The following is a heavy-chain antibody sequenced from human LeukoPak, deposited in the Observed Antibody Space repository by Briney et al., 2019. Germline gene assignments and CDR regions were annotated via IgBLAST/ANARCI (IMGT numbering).Heavy chain of an antibody. D-gene: IGHD2-21*01. V-gene: IGHV3-15*07. CDR3: ITPLPYSAQ. Sequence: GGSLRLSCAASGFIVTNAWMNWVRQAPGKGLEWVGRIKPKTDGETTEYAAPVKDRFSISRDDSKSMMYLQMNSLKTEDTAVYYCITPLPYSAQGGQGTLVTVSS. J-gene: IGHJ4*02. CDR2: IKPKTDGETT. CDR1: GFIVTNAW.